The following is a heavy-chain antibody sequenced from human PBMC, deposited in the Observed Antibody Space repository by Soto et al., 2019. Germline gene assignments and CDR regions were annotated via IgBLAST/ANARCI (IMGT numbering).Heavy chain of an antibody. J-gene: IGHJ3*02. CDR2: FYYSGGA. V-gene: IGHV4-59*01. CDR1: VGSISSYY. Sequence: SETLSLTCTVSVGSISSYYWRWIRQPPGNGLEWIGYFYYSGGANYNPSLKSRVNISVDTSTNPFSLKLSSVTAADTALYYCARARIRYYHDCPDDAFHSWGNGTMVTGSS. CDR3: ARARIRYYHDCPDDAFHS. D-gene: IGHD2-21*01.